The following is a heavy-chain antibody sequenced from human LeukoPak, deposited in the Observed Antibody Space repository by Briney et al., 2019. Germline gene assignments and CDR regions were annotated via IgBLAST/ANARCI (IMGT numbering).Heavy chain of an antibody. D-gene: IGHD2-2*01. Sequence: GGSLRLPCAASGFTFDDYGMSWVRQAPGKGLGWVSGINWNGGSTVYADSVKGRFTLSRDNAKNSLYLQMNSLRAEDTALYYCARVPSVVVPGRDEYYFDYWGQGTLVTVSS. V-gene: IGHV3-20*04. CDR1: GFTFDDYG. J-gene: IGHJ4*02. CDR3: ARVPSVVVPGRDEYYFDY. CDR2: INWNGGST.